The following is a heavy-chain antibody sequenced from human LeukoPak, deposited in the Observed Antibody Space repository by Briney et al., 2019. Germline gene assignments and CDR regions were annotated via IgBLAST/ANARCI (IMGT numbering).Heavy chain of an antibody. CDR3: ARDRRFSGSYTFDY. D-gene: IGHD1-26*01. CDR2: INPNSGST. J-gene: IGHJ4*02. CDR1: GYTFTGYY. V-gene: IGHV1-2*02. Sequence: ASVKASCKASGYTFTGYYMHWVRQAPGQGLEWMGWINPNSGSTNYAQKFQGRVTMTRDTSISTAYMELSRLRSDDTAVYYCARDRRFSGSYTFDYWGQGTLVTVSS.